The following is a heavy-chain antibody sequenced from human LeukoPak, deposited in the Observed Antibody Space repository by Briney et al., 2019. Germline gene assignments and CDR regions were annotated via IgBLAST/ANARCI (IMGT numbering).Heavy chain of an antibody. CDR2: ISSSGSTI. J-gene: IGHJ4*02. CDR1: GFTFSNFE. V-gene: IGHV3-48*03. Sequence: QPGGSLRLSCAASGFTFSNFEMNWVRQAPGKGLEWVSYISSSGSTIYYADSVKGRFTTSRGNAKNSLYLQMHSLRAEDTAVYYCSAVVPTAIGSSFDHWGQGTLVTVSS. D-gene: IGHD2-2*02. CDR3: SAVVPTAIGSSFDH.